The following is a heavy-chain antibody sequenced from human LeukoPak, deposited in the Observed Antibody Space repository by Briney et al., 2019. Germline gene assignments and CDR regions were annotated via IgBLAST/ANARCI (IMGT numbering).Heavy chain of an antibody. CDR2: IYYSGST. CDR3: ARETNYDSSLDY. Sequence: SETLSLTCTVSGGSISSYYWSWIRQPPGKGLEWIGYIYYSGSTNYNPSLKSRVTISVDTSKNQFSLKLSSVTAADTAAYYCARETNYDSSLDYWGQGTLVTVSS. D-gene: IGHD3-22*01. V-gene: IGHV4-59*01. CDR1: GGSISSYY. J-gene: IGHJ4*02.